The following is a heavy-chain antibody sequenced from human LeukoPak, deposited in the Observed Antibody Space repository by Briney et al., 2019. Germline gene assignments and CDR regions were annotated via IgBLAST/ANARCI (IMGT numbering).Heavy chain of an antibody. CDR3: ARTTSGAVIAIDY. V-gene: IGHV4-39*01. Sequence: SETLSLTCTVSGGSISSSSYYWGRIRQPPGKGQEWIGSIYYSGRTYYNPSLKSRVIIYVDTSKNQFSRKLSSVTAADTAVFYCARTTSGAVIAIDYWGQGTLVTVSS. D-gene: IGHD3-16*02. CDR1: GGSISSSSYY. CDR2: IYYSGRT. J-gene: IGHJ4*02.